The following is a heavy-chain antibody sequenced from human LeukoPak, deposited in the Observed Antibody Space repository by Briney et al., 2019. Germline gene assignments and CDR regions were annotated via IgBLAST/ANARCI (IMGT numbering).Heavy chain of an antibody. CDR2: IYYSGST. CDR3: ARLTTDSTYHSGWFDP. J-gene: IGHJ5*02. CDR1: GGSFSGYY. Sequence: PSETLSLTCAVYGGSFSGYYWGWIRQPPGKGLEWIGSIYYSGSTYYNPSLESRVTISVDTSKNQFSLKLSSVTAADTAVYYCARLTTDSTYHSGWFDPWGQGTRVTVSS. V-gene: IGHV4-39*01. D-gene: IGHD3-22*01.